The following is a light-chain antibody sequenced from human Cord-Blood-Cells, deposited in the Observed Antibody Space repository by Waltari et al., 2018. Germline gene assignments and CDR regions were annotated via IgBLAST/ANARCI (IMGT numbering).Light chain of an antibody. CDR2: WAS. V-gene: IGKV4-1*01. Sequence: DIVMTQSPDSLPVSLGERATIHCKSSTSVLYSSNNKNYLAWYQQKPGQPPKLLIYWASTRESGVPDRFSGSGSGTDFTLTISSLQAEDVAVYYCQQYYSTPQTFGQGTKVEIK. J-gene: IGKJ1*01. CDR1: TSVLYSSNNKNY. CDR3: QQYYSTPQT.